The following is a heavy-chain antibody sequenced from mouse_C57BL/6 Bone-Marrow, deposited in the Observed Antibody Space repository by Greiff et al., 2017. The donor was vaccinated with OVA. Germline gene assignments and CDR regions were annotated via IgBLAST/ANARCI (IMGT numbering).Heavy chain of an antibody. CDR1: GFTFSSYG. J-gene: IGHJ4*01. V-gene: IGHV5-6*01. D-gene: IGHD3-3*01. CDR2: ISSGGSYT. Sequence: EVQRVESGGDLVKPGGSLKLSCAASGFTFSSYGMSWVRQTPDKRLEWVATISSGGSYTYYPDSVKGRFTISRDNAKNTQYLQRSRRKSEDAAMDYCARLGGDVGMDYWGQGTSVTVSS. CDR3: ARLGGDVGMDY.